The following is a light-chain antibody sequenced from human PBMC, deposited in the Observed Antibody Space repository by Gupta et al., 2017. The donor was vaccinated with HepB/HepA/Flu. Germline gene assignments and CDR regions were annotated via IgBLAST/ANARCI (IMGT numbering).Light chain of an antibody. CDR1: QSVSSSY. CDR3: KQYGTAYLAGVT. CDR2: GAS. J-gene: IGKJ5*01. Sequence: EIVLTQSPGTLSLSPGERATLSCRASQSVSSSYLAWYQQKPGQAPRLLIYGASSRATGIPDRFSGSGSGKDCTLTISRLEPEECAVYYCKQYGTAYLAGVTFGQGTRLEIK. V-gene: IGKV3-20*01.